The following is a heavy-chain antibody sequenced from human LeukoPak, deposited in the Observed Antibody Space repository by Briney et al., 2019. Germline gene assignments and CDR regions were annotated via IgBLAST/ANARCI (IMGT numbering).Heavy chain of an antibody. CDR3: AGGYCSGGSCYGNWFDP. CDR2: IIPIFGTA. CDR1: GGTFSSYA. Sequence: GSSVKVSCKASGGTFSSYAISWVRQAPGQGLEWMGGIIPIFGTANYAQKFQGRVTITADESTSTAYMELSSLRSGDTAVYYCAGGYCSGGSCYGNWFDPWGQGTLSPSPQ. D-gene: IGHD2-15*01. J-gene: IGHJ5*02. V-gene: IGHV1-69*01.